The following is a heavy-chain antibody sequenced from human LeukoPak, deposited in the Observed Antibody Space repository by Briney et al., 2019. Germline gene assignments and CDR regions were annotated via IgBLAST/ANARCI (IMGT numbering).Heavy chain of an antibody. J-gene: IGHJ5*02. D-gene: IGHD2-2*01. CDR2: IYYRGST. CDR1: GGSISSGDYY. CDR3: ASRYCSSTSCLPFEP. Sequence: SETLSLTCTVSGGSISSGDYYWSWIRQPPGKGLEWIGYIYYRGSTYYNPSIKSRVIISVDTSKNQFSLKLSSVTAADPAVYYCASRYCSSTSCLPFEPWGQGTLVTVSS. V-gene: IGHV4-30-4*01.